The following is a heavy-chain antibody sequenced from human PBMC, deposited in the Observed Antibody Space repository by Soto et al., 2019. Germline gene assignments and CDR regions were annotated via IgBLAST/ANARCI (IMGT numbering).Heavy chain of an antibody. CDR1: GGSIDNSHFF. J-gene: IGHJ4*02. CDR2: VYYSGGT. D-gene: IGHD1-20*01. Sequence: SETLSLTCDVSGGSIDNSHFFWGWVRQPPGRGLEFLGSVYYSGGTYYNPSLESRVSVSVDTSKNQFSLKVSAVTAADTAVYYCASSQKGYNWNYFDHWGQGALVTVSS. CDR3: ASSQKGYNWNYFDH. V-gene: IGHV4-39*01.